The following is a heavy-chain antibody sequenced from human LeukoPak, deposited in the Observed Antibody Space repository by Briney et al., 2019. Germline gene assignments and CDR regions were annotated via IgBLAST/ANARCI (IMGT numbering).Heavy chain of an antibody. J-gene: IGHJ6*03. V-gene: IGHV3-30*02. Sequence: PWGSLRLSCAPSGFTFSSYGMHSVRQAPSNRREGGAFIRDYGSNKYYADSVKGRFTISRDNSKNTLYLQMNSLRAEDTAVYYCAKVGSEGRYYYMDVWGKGPRSPSP. CDR1: GFTFSSYG. CDR2: IRDYGSNK. CDR3: AKVGSEGRYYYMDV. D-gene: IGHD1-26*01.